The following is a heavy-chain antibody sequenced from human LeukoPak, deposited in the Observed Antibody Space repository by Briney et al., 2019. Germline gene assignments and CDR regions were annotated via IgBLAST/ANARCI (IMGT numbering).Heavy chain of an antibody. V-gene: IGHV1-46*03. CDR2: INPSGGST. J-gene: IGHJ4*02. D-gene: IGHD3-22*01. Sequence: ASVKVSCKASGYTFTSYYMHWVRQAPGQGLEWMGIINPSGGSTSYAQKFQGRVTMTRDTSTSTVYMELSSLRSEDTAVYYCARDTYYYDSSGYFFDYWGQGTLVTVSS. CDR3: ARDTYYYDSSGYFFDY. CDR1: GYTFTSYY.